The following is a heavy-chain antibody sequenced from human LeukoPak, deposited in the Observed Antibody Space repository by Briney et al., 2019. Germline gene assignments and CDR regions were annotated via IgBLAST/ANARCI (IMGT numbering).Heavy chain of an antibody. CDR3: ASLDTTVTFFDY. D-gene: IGHD4-17*01. J-gene: IGHJ4*02. CDR2: IYYSGST. V-gene: IGHV4-59*08. Sequence: SETLPLTCTVSGGSISSYYWSWIRQPPGKGLEWIGYIYYSGSTNYNPSLKSRVTISVDTSKNQFSLKLNSVTAADTAVYYCASLDTTVTFFDYWGQGTLVTVSS. CDR1: GGSISSYY.